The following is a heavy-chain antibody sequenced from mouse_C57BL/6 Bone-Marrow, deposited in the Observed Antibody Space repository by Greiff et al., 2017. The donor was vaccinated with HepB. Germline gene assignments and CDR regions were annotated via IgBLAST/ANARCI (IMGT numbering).Heavy chain of an antibody. V-gene: IGHV1-50*01. D-gene: IGHD1-1*01. CDR3: ARIIRYYDWFAY. J-gene: IGHJ3*01. CDR1: GYTFTSYW. Sequence: QVQLQQPGAELVKPGASVKLSCKASGYTFTSYWMQWVKQRPGQGLEWIGEIDPSDSYTNYNQKFKGKATLTVYTSSSTAYMQLSSLTSEDSAVYYCARIIRYYDWFAYWGQGTLVTVSA. CDR2: IDPSDSYT.